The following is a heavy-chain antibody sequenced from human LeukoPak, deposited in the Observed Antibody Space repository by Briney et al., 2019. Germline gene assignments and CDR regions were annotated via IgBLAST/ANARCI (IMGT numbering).Heavy chain of an antibody. CDR1: GGSISSYY. Sequence: SETLSLTCTVSGGSISSYYWSWIRQPPGKRLEWIGYVSYTGRTKYNPTLQSRVTISIDTSKSQVSLKLTSVTSADTAVYSCARLLDNDISGDPDTFDVWGLGTTVIVSS. CDR2: VSYTGRT. J-gene: IGHJ3*01. CDR3: ARLLDNDISGDPDTFDV. D-gene: IGHD3-22*01. V-gene: IGHV4-59*01.